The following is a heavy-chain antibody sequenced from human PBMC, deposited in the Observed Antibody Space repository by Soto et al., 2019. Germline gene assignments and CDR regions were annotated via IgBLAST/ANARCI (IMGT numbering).Heavy chain of an antibody. CDR3: ARRQSRTERLDY. CDR2: INHSGST. V-gene: IGHV4-34*01. Sequence: SETLSLTCAVYGGSFSGYYWSWIRQPPGKGLEWIGEINHSGSTNYNPSLKSRVTISVDTSKNQFSLKLSSVTAADTAVYYCARRQSRTERLDYWGQGTLVTVSS. J-gene: IGHJ4*02. D-gene: IGHD2-2*01. CDR1: GGSFSGYY.